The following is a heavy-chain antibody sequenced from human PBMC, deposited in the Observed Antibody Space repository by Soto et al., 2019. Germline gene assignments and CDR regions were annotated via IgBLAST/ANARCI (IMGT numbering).Heavy chain of an antibody. D-gene: IGHD3-10*01. V-gene: IGHV4-61*08. Sequence: QVQLQESGXXXXXPSETLSLTCTVSGGSVGTSDYYWSWIRQPPGKGLEWIGYVYYTGSTNYHPSLKSRLTMSVDSSKNEVSLRVTSVTAADTAVYFCARWNRFGETSHFDYWGQGILVTVSA. CDR2: VYYTGST. CDR1: GGSVGTSDYY. CDR3: ARWNRFGETSHFDY. J-gene: IGHJ4*02.